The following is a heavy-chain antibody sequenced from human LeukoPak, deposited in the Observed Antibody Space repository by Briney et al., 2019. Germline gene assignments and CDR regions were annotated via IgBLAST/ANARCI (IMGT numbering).Heavy chain of an antibody. CDR2: ISGSGGST. D-gene: IGHD1-26*01. Sequence: GGSLRLSCAASGFTFSSYAISWVRQAPGKGLEWVSAISGSGGSTYYADSVKGRFTISRDNAKNSLYLQMNSLRAEDTAVYYCARATYSGSYYSAFDIWGQGTMVTVSS. CDR1: GFTFSSYA. CDR3: ARATYSGSYYSAFDI. J-gene: IGHJ3*02. V-gene: IGHV3-23*01.